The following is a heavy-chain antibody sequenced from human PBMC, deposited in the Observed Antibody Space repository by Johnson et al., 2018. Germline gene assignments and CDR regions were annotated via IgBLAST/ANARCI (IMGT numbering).Heavy chain of an antibody. CDR2: IYPGDSDT. V-gene: IGHV5-51*03. J-gene: IGHJ6*03. CDR3: ARRVSAIFGVVHYYYMDV. D-gene: IGHD3-3*01. CDR1: GYSFTSYW. Sequence: VQLVESGAEVKKPGESXKISCKGSGYSFTSYWIGWVRQMPGKGLEWMGIIYPGDSDTRYSPSFQGQGTISADKSISTAYLQWSSLKASDTAMYYCARRVSAIFGVVHYYYMDVWGKGTTVTVSS.